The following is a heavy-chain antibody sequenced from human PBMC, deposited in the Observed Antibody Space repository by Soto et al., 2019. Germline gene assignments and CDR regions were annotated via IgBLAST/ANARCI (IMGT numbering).Heavy chain of an antibody. Sequence: SVKVSCKASGGTFSSYTISWVRQDPGQGLEWMGRIIPILGIANYAQKFQGRVTITADKSTSTAYMELSSLRPEDTAVYYCARYYGSGSYEPGMDVWGQGTTVTVSS. CDR1: GGTFSSYT. CDR3: ARYYGSGSYEPGMDV. CDR2: IIPILGIA. D-gene: IGHD3-10*01. J-gene: IGHJ6*02. V-gene: IGHV1-69*02.